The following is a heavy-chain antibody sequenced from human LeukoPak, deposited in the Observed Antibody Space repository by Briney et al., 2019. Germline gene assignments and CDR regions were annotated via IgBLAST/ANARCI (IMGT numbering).Heavy chain of an antibody. V-gene: IGHV3-23*01. CDR2: ISGSGGST. D-gene: IGHD6-19*01. Sequence: GSLRPSCAAPGITFSSYAIRWVRQAPGEGLEWGSAISGSGGSTYYADSVKGRFTISRDNSKNTLYLQMNSLRAEDTAVYYSAKDEQWLVLGYFDYWGQGTLVTVSS. J-gene: IGHJ4*02. CDR1: GITFSSYA. CDR3: AKDEQWLVLGYFDY.